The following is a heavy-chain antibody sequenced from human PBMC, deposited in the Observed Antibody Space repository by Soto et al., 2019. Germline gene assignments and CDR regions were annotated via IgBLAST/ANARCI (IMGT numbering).Heavy chain of an antibody. Sequence: GESLKISCKGSGYSFTSYWIGWVRQMPGKGLEWMGIIYPGDSDTRNSPSFQGQVTISADKSISTAYRQWSRLKASDTAMYYGARRDYSYGYVAAAPFDYWGQGTLVTAPQ. CDR2: IYPGDSDT. CDR3: ARRDYSYGYVAAAPFDY. V-gene: IGHV5-51*01. J-gene: IGHJ4*02. CDR1: GYSFTSYW. D-gene: IGHD5-18*01.